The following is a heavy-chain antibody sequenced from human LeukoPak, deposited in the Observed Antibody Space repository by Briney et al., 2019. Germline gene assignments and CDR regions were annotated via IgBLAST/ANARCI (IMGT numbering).Heavy chain of an antibody. D-gene: IGHD3-22*01. V-gene: IGHV4-39*07. Sequence: PSETLSLTCTVSGGSISSSSYYWGWIRQPPGKGLEWIGSIYYSGSTYYNPSLKSRVTISVDTSKNQFSLKLSSVTAADTAVYYCARMIRITMIVVVTTYFDYWGQGTLVTVSS. CDR1: GGSISSSSYY. CDR2: IYYSGST. J-gene: IGHJ4*02. CDR3: ARMIRITMIVVVTTYFDY.